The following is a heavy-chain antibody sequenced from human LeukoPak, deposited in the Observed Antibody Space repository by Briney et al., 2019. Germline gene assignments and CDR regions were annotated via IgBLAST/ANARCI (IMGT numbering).Heavy chain of an antibody. CDR1: GFDVSVNY. J-gene: IGHJ4*02. CDR3: ARGFLQLTPYYFDY. D-gene: IGHD1-1*01. Sequence: GSLRLSCAASGFDVSVNYMNWIRQSPEKGLEWVSIIHNDGSTYYADSVKGRFTVSRDDSKNTVSLQMDSLRVDDTGIYYCARGFLQLTPYYFDYWGQGALVTVSS. V-gene: IGHV3-66*01. CDR2: IHNDGST.